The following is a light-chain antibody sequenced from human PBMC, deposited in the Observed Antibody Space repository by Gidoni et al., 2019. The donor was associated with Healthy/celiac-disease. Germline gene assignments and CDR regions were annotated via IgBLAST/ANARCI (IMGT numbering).Light chain of an antibody. V-gene: IGKV3-11*01. CDR3: QQRSNWPQIT. J-gene: IGKJ5*01. CDR2: DAS. CDR1: QSVSSY. Sequence: EIVLTQSPATLSLSPGERATLSCRASQSVSSYLAWYQQKPGQAPRLLIYDASNRATGIPARFSGSGSGSDFTLTISSLEPEDFAVYYCQQRSNWPQITVXQXTRLEIK.